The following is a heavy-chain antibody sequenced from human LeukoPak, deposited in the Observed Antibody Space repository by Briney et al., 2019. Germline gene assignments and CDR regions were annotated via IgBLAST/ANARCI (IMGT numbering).Heavy chain of an antibody. J-gene: IGHJ4*02. V-gene: IGHV3-21*01. Sequence: GSLRLSCAASGFSFSTYSMIWVRQAPGKGLEWVSSISSSSDYIYYADSVKGRFTISRDNSKNTLYLQMNSLRAEDTAVYYCAKRGLPFLDYWGQGTLVTVSS. CDR2: ISSSSDYI. D-gene: IGHD2/OR15-2a*01. CDR3: AKRGLPFLDY. CDR1: GFSFSTYS.